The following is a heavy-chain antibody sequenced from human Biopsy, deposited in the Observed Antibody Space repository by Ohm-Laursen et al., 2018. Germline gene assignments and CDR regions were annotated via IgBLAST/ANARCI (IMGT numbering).Heavy chain of an antibody. CDR1: GFSFSDYH. CDR3: ARDTRWSPYSMDV. D-gene: IGHD4-23*01. Sequence: SLRLSCAASGFSFSDYHMRWIRQAPGRGLEWVSYISGSGTIYYGDSMKGRVTISRDNAKNSLYLQMHSLRAGDTAVYYCARDTRWSPYSMDVWGQGTTVTVSS. V-gene: IGHV3-11*01. CDR2: ISGSGTI. J-gene: IGHJ6*02.